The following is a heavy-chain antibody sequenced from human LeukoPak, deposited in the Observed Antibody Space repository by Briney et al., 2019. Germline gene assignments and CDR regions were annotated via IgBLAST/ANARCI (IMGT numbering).Heavy chain of an antibody. CDR3: ARVLYYDILTGPGYYFDY. Sequence: PGGSLRLSCAASGFTFSSYAMHWVRQAPGKGLEWVAVISYDGSNKYYADSVKGRFTISRDNSKNTLYLQMNSLRAEDTAVYYCARVLYYDILTGPGYYFDYWGQGTLVTVSS. CDR1: GFTFSSYA. J-gene: IGHJ4*02. D-gene: IGHD3-9*01. V-gene: IGHV3-30*04. CDR2: ISYDGSNK.